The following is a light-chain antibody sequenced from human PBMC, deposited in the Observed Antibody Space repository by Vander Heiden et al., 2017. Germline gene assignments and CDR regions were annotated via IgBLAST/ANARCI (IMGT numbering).Light chain of an antibody. CDR3: QQYNSNFYT. J-gene: IGKJ2*01. V-gene: IGKV1-5*03. CDR1: QSISTW. CDR2: KAS. Sequence: DIQMTQSPSTLSASVGDRVTITCRASQSISTWLAWYKQKPGKAPKVLIYKASSLESGVPSRFSGSGSGTEFTLTISSLQPDDFATYYCQQYNSNFYTFGQGTKLEIK.